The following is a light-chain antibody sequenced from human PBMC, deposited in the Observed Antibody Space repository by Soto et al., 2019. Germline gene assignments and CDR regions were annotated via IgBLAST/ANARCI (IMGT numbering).Light chain of an antibody. CDR3: QQYNSYSS. CDR1: QSISSW. Sequence: DIQMTQSPSTLSASVGDRVTITCRASQSISSWLAWYQQKPGKAPKLLIYDASSFESGVPSRFSGSGSGTEFTLTLSSLQPDDFATYYCQQYNSYSSFGQGTKLEIK. J-gene: IGKJ2*01. CDR2: DAS. V-gene: IGKV1-5*01.